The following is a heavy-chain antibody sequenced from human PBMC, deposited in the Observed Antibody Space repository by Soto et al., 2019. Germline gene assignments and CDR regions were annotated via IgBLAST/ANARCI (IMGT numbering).Heavy chain of an antibody. Sequence: GGSLRLSCAASGFTFSSYAMSWVRQAPGKGLEWVSAVSDSGGTTYYADYVKGRFTISRDNSGNTLYLQMNSLGAEDTAVYYCAKTGSGYYVLDAFDIWGQGTMVTVSS. D-gene: IGHD4-17*01. V-gene: IGHV3-23*01. CDR3: AKTGSGYYVLDAFDI. J-gene: IGHJ3*02. CDR2: VSDSGGTT. CDR1: GFTFSSYA.